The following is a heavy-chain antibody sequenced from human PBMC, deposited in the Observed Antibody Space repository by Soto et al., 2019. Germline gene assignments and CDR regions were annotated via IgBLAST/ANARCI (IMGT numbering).Heavy chain of an antibody. V-gene: IGHV3-13*05. D-gene: IGHD2-2*01. CDR3: ARPNTGQLPRRGDYYYALDV. Sequence: QLVESGGGLTQAGGSLRLSCVGSGFFFNNYDMHWVRQVRGKGLEWVSAIGAADDPYYSVSVKGRFIVSRDNAQKSLYLQINNLRAADTVVYFGARPNTGQLPRRGDYYYALDVWGRGTTVTVSS. J-gene: IGHJ6*02. CDR1: GFFFNNYD. CDR2: IGAADDP.